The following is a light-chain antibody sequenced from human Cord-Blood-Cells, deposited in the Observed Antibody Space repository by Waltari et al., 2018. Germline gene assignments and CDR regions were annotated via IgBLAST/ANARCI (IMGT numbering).Light chain of an antibody. CDR1: QSISSW. V-gene: IGKV1-5*03. CDR2: KAS. CDR3: QQYNSYPYT. J-gene: IGKJ2*01. Sequence: DIQMTQSPSTLSASVGDRVTITCRASQSISSWLAWYQQKPGKAPKILIYKASSLESGVPSRFSGSGSGKEFTLTISSLQPDDFAPYYCQQYNSYPYTFGQGTKLEIK.